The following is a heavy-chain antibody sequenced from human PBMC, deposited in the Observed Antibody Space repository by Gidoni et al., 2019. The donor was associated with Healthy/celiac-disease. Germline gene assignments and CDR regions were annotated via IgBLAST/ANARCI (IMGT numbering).Heavy chain of an antibody. CDR3: ARNTPYGSGSYIRFYYYYYGMDV. J-gene: IGHJ6*02. D-gene: IGHD3-10*01. CDR2: MNPNSGNT. CDR1: GYTFTSYD. V-gene: IGHV1-8*01. Sequence: QVQLVQSGAEVKKPGASVKVSCKASGYTFTSYDINWVRQATGQGLEWMGWMNPNSGNTGYAQKFQGRVTMTRNTSISTAYMELSSLRSEDTAVYYCARNTPYGSGSYIRFYYYYYGMDVWGQGTTVTVSS.